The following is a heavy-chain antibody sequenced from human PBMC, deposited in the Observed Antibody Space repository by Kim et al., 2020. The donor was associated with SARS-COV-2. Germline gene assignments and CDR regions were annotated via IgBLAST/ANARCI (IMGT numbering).Heavy chain of an antibody. CDR1: GVSFSSYW. CDR2: INSDGSST. Sequence: GGSLRLSCAASGVSFSSYWMQWVRQAPGKGLVWVSRINSDGSSTSYADSVKDRFTISRDNAKNTLYLQMNSLRAEETAVYYCRYCSGGSCYSGFDYWGQGTLVTVSS. D-gene: IGHD2-15*01. V-gene: IGHV3-74*01. CDR3: RYCSGGSCYSGFDY. J-gene: IGHJ4*02.